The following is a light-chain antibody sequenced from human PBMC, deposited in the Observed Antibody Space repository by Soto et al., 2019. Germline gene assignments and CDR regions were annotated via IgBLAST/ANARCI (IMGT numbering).Light chain of an antibody. CDR2: DAF. CDR3: QQRSNWPPEFT. V-gene: IGKV3-11*01. Sequence: SPATLSLSPGEGVTLSCRASQSVSSYLAWYQQKPGQAPRLLIYDAFNRATGIPDRFSGSGSGTEFTLTISSLEPEDFAVYYCQQRSNWPPEFTFGQGTRLEIK. J-gene: IGKJ5*01. CDR1: QSVSSY.